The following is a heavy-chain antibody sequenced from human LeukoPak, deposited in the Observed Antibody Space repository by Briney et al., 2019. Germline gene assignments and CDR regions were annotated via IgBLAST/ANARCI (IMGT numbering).Heavy chain of an antibody. D-gene: IGHD5-12*01. Sequence: ASVKVSCKASGYTFTDYYMHWVRQAPGQGLEWMGWINPNTGVTNYAQKFQGRVTMTRDTSISTVYMELSRLRSDDTAVYYCARGGYDRREFDYWGQGTLVTVSS. CDR3: ARGGYDRREFDY. J-gene: IGHJ4*02. CDR2: INPNTGVT. V-gene: IGHV1-2*02. CDR1: GYTFTDYY.